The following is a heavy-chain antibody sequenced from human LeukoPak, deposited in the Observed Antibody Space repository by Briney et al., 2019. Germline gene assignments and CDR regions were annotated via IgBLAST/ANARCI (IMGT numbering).Heavy chain of an antibody. J-gene: IGHJ4*02. CDR3: ARESYWGSSAKGFDY. V-gene: IGHV3-48*01. D-gene: IGHD7-27*01. Sequence: PGGSLRLSCAASGFILTDYSRNWVRQAPGKGLKWLSYIDKTSSNIYYADSVKGRFTISRDNAKNSLYLQMNSLRAEDTAVYYCARESYWGSSAKGFDYWGQGTLVTVSS. CDR2: IDKTSSNI. CDR1: GFILTDYS.